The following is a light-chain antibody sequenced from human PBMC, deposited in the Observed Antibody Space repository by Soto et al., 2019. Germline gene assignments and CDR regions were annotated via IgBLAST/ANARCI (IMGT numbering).Light chain of an antibody. J-gene: IGKJ4*01. CDR2: GAS. V-gene: IGKV3-20*01. CDR3: QQYDNLPQPLT. CDR1: QSVSSGY. Sequence: EIVLTQSPGTLSLSPGERVTLSCRASQSVSSGYLAWYQQKPGQAPRLVIYGASSRPTGIPDRFSGSGSGTDFTLTISRLEPEDIATYYCQQYDNLPQPLTFGGGTKVEIK.